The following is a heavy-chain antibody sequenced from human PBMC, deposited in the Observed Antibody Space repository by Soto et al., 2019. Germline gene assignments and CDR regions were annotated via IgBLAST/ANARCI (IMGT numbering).Heavy chain of an antibody. D-gene: IGHD2-2*01. V-gene: IGHV1-18*01. Sequence: GPSVKVSCKASGYTFTSYDFNWVRQAPGQGLEWMGWISAYNGNTNYAQKFQGRVTMTTATSTSTAYMELRSLRSDDPAVNYGARDRVLLAVSLGYGGQGTWVPSPQ. CDR3: ARDRVLLAVSLGY. CDR2: ISAYNGNT. J-gene: IGHJ4*02. CDR1: GYTFTSYD.